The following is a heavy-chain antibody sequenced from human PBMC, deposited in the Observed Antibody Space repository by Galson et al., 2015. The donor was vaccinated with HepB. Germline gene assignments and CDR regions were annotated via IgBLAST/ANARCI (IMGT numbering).Heavy chain of an antibody. Sequence: SVKVSCKVSGYTLTELSMHWVRQAPGKGLEWMGGFDPEDGETIYAQKFQGRVTMTEDTSTDTAYMELISLRSEDTAVYYCATGFLEWLLRDYWGQGTLVTVSS. CDR2: FDPEDGET. J-gene: IGHJ4*01. V-gene: IGHV1-24*01. CDR3: ATGFLEWLLRDY. CDR1: GYTLTELS. D-gene: IGHD3-3*01.